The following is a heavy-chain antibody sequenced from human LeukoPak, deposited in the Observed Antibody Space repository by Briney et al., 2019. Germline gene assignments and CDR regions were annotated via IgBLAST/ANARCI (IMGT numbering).Heavy chain of an antibody. V-gene: IGHV5-51*01. CDR3: ARRRKLQSYFFDY. Sequence: HGESLKISCKGSGYSFTSYWIGWVRQMPGKGLEWMGIIYPGDSDTRYSPSFQGQVNISADTSIRTAYLQWSSLKASDTAVYYCARRRKLQSYFFDYWGQGTLVTVSS. J-gene: IGHJ4*02. D-gene: IGHD4-11*01. CDR2: IYPGDSDT. CDR1: GYSFTSYW.